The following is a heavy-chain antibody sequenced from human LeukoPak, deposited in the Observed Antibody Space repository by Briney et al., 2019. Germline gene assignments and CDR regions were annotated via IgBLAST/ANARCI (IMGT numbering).Heavy chain of an antibody. CDR3: ARVSTLLAHYFDY. Sequence: SETLSLTCTVSGGSMSSYYWSWIRQPPGKGLEWIGYIYYSGSTNYNPSLKSRVTISVDTSKNQFSLKLSSVTAADTAVYYCARVSTLLAHYFDYWGQGTLVTVSS. CDR1: GGSMSSYY. J-gene: IGHJ4*02. D-gene: IGHD5/OR15-5a*01. V-gene: IGHV4-59*01. CDR2: IYYSGST.